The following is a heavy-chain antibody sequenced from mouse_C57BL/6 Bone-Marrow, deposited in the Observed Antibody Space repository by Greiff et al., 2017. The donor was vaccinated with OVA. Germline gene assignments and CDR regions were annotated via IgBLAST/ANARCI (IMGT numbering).Heavy chain of an antibody. V-gene: IGHV1-15*01. Sequence: QVQLQQSGAELVRPGASVTLSCKASGYTFTDYEMHWVKQTPVHGLEWIGAIDPETGGTAYNQKFKGKAILTADKSSSQAYMELRSLTSEDSAVYYCTRCYSNYYAMDYWGQGTSVTVSS. CDR3: TRCYSNYYAMDY. CDR1: GYTFTDYE. D-gene: IGHD2-5*01. J-gene: IGHJ4*01. CDR2: IDPETGGT.